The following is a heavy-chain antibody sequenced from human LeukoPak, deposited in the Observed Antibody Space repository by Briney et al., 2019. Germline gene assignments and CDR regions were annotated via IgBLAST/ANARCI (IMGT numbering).Heavy chain of an antibody. J-gene: IGHJ4*02. CDR1: GFTFSSYA. CDR3: AREDYYDSSGYPTDLDY. Sequence: GGSLRLPCAASGFTFSSYAMHWVRQAPGKGLEWVAVISYDGSNKYYADSVKGRFTISRDNSKNTLYLQMNSLRAEDTAVYYCAREDYYDSSGYPTDLDYWGQGTLVTVSS. CDR2: ISYDGSNK. D-gene: IGHD3-22*01. V-gene: IGHV3-30*04.